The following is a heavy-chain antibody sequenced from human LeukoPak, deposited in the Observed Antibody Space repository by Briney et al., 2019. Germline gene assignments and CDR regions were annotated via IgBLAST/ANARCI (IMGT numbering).Heavy chain of an antibody. Sequence: GGSLRLSCAASGFTFSNYAMGWVRQAPGKGLEWVSGASDRGDGTYYAYSVKGRFTISRDNSKNTLYLQMNSLRAEDTAVSYCAKTTAMTTVLSGFDYWGQGPLVTVSS. J-gene: IGHJ4*02. V-gene: IGHV3-23*01. CDR3: AKTTAMTTVLSGFDY. CDR1: GFTFSNYA. D-gene: IGHD4-23*01. CDR2: ASDRGDGT.